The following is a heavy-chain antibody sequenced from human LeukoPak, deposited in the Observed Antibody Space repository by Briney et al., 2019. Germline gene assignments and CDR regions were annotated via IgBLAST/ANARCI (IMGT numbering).Heavy chain of an antibody. CDR1: GFTFSSYS. CDR3: AGRKCTNGVCSFDP. CDR2: ISAGSSSI. D-gene: IGHD2-8*01. Sequence: PGGSLRLSCAASGFTFSSYSMNWVRQAPGKGLEWVSSISAGSSSIYYADSVKGRFIISRDNAKNSLYLQMNSLRAEDTAMYYCAGRKCTNGVCSFDPWGQGTLVTVSS. V-gene: IGHV3-21*01. J-gene: IGHJ5*02.